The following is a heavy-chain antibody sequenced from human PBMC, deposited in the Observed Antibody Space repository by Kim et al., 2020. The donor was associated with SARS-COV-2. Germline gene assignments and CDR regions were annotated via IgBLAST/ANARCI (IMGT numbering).Heavy chain of an antibody. CDR2: ISYDGSNK. Sequence: GGSLRLSCAASGFTFSSYAMHWVRQAPGKGLEWVAVISYDGSNKYYADSGKGRFPISRDNSKNTLYLQMNSLRAEDTAVYYCAREGGWFGELLYGYFDYWGQGTLVTVSS. J-gene: IGHJ4*02. V-gene: IGHV3-30-3*01. CDR1: GFTFSSYA. CDR3: AREGGWFGELLYGYFDY. D-gene: IGHD3-10*01.